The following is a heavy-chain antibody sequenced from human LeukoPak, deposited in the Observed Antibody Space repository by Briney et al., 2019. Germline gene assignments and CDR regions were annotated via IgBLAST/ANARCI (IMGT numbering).Heavy chain of an antibody. CDR1: GYTFTSYY. CDR3: ARAALGGYYDSSGWIDY. D-gene: IGHD3-22*01. V-gene: IGHV1-46*01. CDR2: INPSGGST. J-gene: IGHJ4*02. Sequence: ASVKVSCKASGYTFTSYYMHWVRQAPGQGLEWMGIINPSGGSTSYAQKFQGRVTMTRDTSTSTVYMELSSLRSEDTAVYYCARAALGGYYDSSGWIDYWGQGTLVTVSS.